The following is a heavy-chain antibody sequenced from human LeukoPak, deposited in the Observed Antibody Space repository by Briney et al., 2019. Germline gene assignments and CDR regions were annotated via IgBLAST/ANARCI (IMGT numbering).Heavy chain of an antibody. CDR1: GGSFSGYY. CDR2: INHSGST. CDR3: ARFGSGSQTNSNFDY. D-gene: IGHD3-22*01. Sequence: PSETLSLTCAVYGGSFSGYYWSWIRQPPGKGLEWIGEINHSGSTNYNPSLKSRVTISVDTSKNQFSLKLSSVTAADTAVYYCARFGSGSQTNSNFDYWGQGTLVTVSS. J-gene: IGHJ4*02. V-gene: IGHV4-34*01.